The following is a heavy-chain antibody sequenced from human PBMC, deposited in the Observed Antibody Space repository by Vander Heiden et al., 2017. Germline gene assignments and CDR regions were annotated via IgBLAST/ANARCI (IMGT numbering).Heavy chain of an antibody. CDR1: GLSFSSFS. CDR3: ARSDTPMSTFDS. V-gene: IGHV3-21*01. J-gene: IGHJ4*02. Sequence: EVQLVESGGGLAKHGGSLCLSCAASGLSFSSFSLGWVRQAPGKGLEWVSSISSGGDYIYYADSLRGRFTISRDNAKNSLYLQMSSLRAEDTAVYYCARSDTPMSTFDSWGQGTLVTVSS. CDR2: ISSGGDYI. D-gene: IGHD5-18*01.